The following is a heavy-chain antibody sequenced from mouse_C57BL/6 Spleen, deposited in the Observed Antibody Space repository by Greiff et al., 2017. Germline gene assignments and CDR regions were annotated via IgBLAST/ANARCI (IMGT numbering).Heavy chain of an antibody. CDR3: ASYYYGSAY. CDR1: GYSITSGYY. D-gene: IGHD1-1*01. J-gene: IGHJ3*01. CDR2: ISYDGSN. Sequence: VQLQQSGPGLVKPSQSLSLTCSVTGYSITSGYYWNWIRQFPGNKLEWMGYISYDGSNNYNPSLKNRISITRDTSKNQFFLKLNSVTTEDTATYYCASYYYGSAYWGQGTLVTVSA. V-gene: IGHV3-6*01.